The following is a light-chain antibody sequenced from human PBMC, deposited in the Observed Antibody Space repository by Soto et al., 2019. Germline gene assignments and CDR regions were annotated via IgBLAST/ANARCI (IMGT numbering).Light chain of an antibody. CDR2: DVS. CDR1: SSDVGGYNY. J-gene: IGLJ1*01. CDR3: SSYTSSSTRV. V-gene: IGLV2-14*01. Sequence: QSVLTQPASVSGSPGQSITFPCTGTSSDVGGYNYVSWYQQHPGKAPKLMIYDVSNRPSGVSNRFSGSKSGNTASLTISGLQAEDEADYYCSSYTSSSTRVFGTGTRSPS.